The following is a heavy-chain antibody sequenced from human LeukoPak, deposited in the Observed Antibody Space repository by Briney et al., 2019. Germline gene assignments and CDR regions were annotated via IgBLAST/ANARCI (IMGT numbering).Heavy chain of an antibody. J-gene: IGHJ4*02. D-gene: IGHD3-22*01. CDR2: IYHSGST. Sequence: PSQTLSLTCTVSGGSISSGDYYWSWIRQPPGKGLEWIGYIYHSGSTYYNPSLKSRVTISVDRSKNQFSLKLSSVTAADTAVYYCARGNHYYDSGGYELPFDYWGQGTLVTVSS. CDR1: GGSISSGDYY. V-gene: IGHV4-30-2*01. CDR3: ARGNHYYDSGGYELPFDY.